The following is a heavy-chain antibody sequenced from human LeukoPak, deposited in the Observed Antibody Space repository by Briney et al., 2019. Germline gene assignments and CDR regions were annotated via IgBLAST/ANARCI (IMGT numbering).Heavy chain of an antibody. Sequence: SETLSLTCAVYGGSFSGYYWSWIHQPPGKGLEWIGEINHSGSTNYNPSLKSRVTISVDTSKNQFFLKLSSVTAADTAVYYCARHVRATVTTKGYYFDYWGQGTLVTVSS. V-gene: IGHV4-34*01. CDR3: ARHVRATVTTKGYYFDY. CDR2: INHSGST. J-gene: IGHJ4*02. CDR1: GGSFSGYY. D-gene: IGHD4-17*01.